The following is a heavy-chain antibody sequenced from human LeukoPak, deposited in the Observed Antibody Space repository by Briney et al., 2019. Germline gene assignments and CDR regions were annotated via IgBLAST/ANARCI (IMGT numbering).Heavy chain of an antibody. CDR2: MNPNSGNT. D-gene: IGHD3-10*01. V-gene: IGHV1-8*03. J-gene: IGHJ5*02. Sequence: ASVKVSCKASGYTFTNYEINWLRQATGQGLEWMGWMNPNSGNTGSAQRFQGRVTITRDTSITTVYMELRSLTSEDTAFYYCARGGYYYGSGSRNWFDPWGQGTLDTVSS. CDR3: ARGGYYYGSGSRNWFDP. CDR1: GYTFTNYE.